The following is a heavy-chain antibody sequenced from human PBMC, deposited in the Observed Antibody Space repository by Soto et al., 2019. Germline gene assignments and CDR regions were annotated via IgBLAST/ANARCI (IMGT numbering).Heavy chain of an antibody. CDR2: IYYSGST. V-gene: IGHV4-59*01. D-gene: IGHD3-16*02. J-gene: IGHJ2*01. Sequence: TRIRQPPGKGLEWIGYIYYSGSTNYNPSLKSRVTISVDTSKNQFSLKLSSVTAADTAVYYCAGYSYGDRRDLHSFPTRRSSDL. CDR3: AGYSYGDRRDLHSFPTRRSSDL.